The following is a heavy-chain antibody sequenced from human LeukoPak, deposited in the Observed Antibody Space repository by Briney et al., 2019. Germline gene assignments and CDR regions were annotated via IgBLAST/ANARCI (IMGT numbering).Heavy chain of an antibody. Sequence: SSETLSLTCAVSGGSISSSNWWSWVRQPPGKGLEWIGEIYHSGSTNYNPSLKSRVTISVDKSKNQFSLKLSSVTAADTAVYYCARGTSGGELPFDYWGQGTLVTVSS. CDR3: ARGTSGGELPFDY. CDR2: IYHSGST. V-gene: IGHV4-4*02. D-gene: IGHD1-7*01. CDR1: GGSISSSNW. J-gene: IGHJ4*02.